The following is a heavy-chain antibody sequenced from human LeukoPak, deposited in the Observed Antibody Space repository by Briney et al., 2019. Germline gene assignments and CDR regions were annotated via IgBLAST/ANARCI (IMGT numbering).Heavy chain of an antibody. J-gene: IGHJ6*02. CDR2: INPNSGGT. CDR1: GYTFTGYY. V-gene: IGHV1-2*02. Sequence: ASVKVSCKASGYTFTGYYMHWVRQAPGQGLEWMGWINPNSGGTNYVQKFQGSVTMTSDTSISTAYMELSRLRSDDTAVYYCARSPTKYSDWFYGLDVWGQGTTVTVSS. CDR3: ARSPTKYSDWFYGLDV. D-gene: IGHD3-9*01.